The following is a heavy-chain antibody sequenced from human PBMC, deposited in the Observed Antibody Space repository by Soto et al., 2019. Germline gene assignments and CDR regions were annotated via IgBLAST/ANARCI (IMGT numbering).Heavy chain of an antibody. D-gene: IGHD6-13*01. CDR2: MSPNSGTK. V-gene: IGHV1-8*01. Sequence: QVQLVQSGAEVKKPGDSLKVSCKTSGYRFSSSDINWVRQASGQGLEWVGWMSPNSGTKDFGQKFQGRFTMTKHTARGTAYLALTSLTSEDTAVYYSVSDFAVPGKKWGQRTVVTVS. CDR1: GYRFSSSD. CDR3: VSDFAVPGKK. J-gene: IGHJ4*02.